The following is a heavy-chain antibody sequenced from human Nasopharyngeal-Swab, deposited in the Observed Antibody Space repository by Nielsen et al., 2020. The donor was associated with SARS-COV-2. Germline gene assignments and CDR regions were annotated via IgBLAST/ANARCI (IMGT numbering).Heavy chain of an antibody. D-gene: IGHD3-10*01. Sequence: GESLKISCAASGFTFSSYAMSWVRQAPGKGLEWVSSISGSGGTTYYADSVKGRFTISRDNSKNTLYLQMNSLRVEDTAVYYCAKALSSSLLWFGELLYPFDYWGQGTLVNVSS. CDR3: AKALSSSLLWFGELLYPFDY. V-gene: IGHV3-23*01. CDR1: GFTFSSYA. CDR2: ISGSGGTT. J-gene: IGHJ4*02.